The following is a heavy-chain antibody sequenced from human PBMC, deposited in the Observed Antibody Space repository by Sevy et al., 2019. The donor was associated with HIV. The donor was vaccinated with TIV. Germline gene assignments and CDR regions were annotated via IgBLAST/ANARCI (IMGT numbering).Heavy chain of an antibody. CDR3: ATSATFDSYAPPYYYYMDV. D-gene: IGHD5-18*01. CDR1: GFTFSSYA. J-gene: IGHJ6*03. Sequence: GGSLRLSCAASGFTFSSYAMSWVRQAPGKGLEWVSAISGSGGSTYYADSVKGRFTISRDNSKKTLYLQMNSLRAEDTAVYYCATSATFDSYAPPYYYYMDVWGKGTTVTVSS. CDR2: ISGSGGST. V-gene: IGHV3-23*01.